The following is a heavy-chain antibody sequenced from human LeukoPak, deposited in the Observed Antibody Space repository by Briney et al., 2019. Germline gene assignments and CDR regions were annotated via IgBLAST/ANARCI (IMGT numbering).Heavy chain of an antibody. CDR3: ARGPMVRGVTTNYFDY. V-gene: IGHV3-21*01. D-gene: IGHD3-10*01. Sequence: GSLRLSCAASGFTFSSYSMNWVRQAPGKGLEWVSSISSSSSYIYYADSVKGRFTISRDNAKNSLYLQMNSLRAEDTAVYYCARGPMVRGVTTNYFDYWGQGTLVTVSS. CDR1: GFTFSSYS. J-gene: IGHJ4*02. CDR2: ISSSSSYI.